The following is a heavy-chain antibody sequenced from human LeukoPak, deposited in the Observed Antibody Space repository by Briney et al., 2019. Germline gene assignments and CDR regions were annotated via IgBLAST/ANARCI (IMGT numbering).Heavy chain of an antibody. Sequence: SETLSLTCTVSGGSISSYYWSWIRQPAGKGLEWIGRIYTSGSTNYTPSLKSRVTISVDTSKNQFSLKLSSVTAADTAVYYCAREMATMRYGMDVWGQGTTVTVSS. D-gene: IGHD5-24*01. CDR2: IYTSGST. V-gene: IGHV4-4*07. CDR3: AREMATMRYGMDV. J-gene: IGHJ6*02. CDR1: GGSISSYY.